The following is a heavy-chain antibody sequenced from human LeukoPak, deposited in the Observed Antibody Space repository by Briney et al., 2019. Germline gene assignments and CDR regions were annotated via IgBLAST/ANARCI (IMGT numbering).Heavy chain of an antibody. CDR1: GGSISGSSYY. CDR2: INHSGST. V-gene: IGHV4-39*07. CDR3: ARDRKYDFWSGYSWWFDP. Sequence: SETLSLTCTVSGGSISGSSYYWSWIRQPPGKGLEWIGEINHSGSTNYNPSLKSRVTISVDTSKNQFSLKLSSVTAADTAVYYCARDRKYDFWSGYSWWFDPWGQGTLVTVSS. D-gene: IGHD3-3*01. J-gene: IGHJ5*02.